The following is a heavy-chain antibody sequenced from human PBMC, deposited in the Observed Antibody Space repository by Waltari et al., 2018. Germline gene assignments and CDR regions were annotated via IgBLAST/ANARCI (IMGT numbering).Heavy chain of an antibody. J-gene: IGHJ4*02. D-gene: IGHD6-13*01. V-gene: IGHV3-48*02. CDR3: ARTLPDYTSSWYGALFDY. CDR2: ISNTSGTI. CDR1: GFTFSSHH. Sequence: EVQLVESGGGLVQPGGSLRLSCAASGFTFSSHHMNWVRQAPGKGLEWVSYISNTSGTIYYGDSVKGRFTISRDNAKNSLYLQMNSLRDEDTAVYYCARTLPDYTSSWYGALFDYLGQGTLVTVSS.